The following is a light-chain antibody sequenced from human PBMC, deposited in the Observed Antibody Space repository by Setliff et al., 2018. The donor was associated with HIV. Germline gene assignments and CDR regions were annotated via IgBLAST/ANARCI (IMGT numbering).Light chain of an antibody. CDR1: SSNIGSNT. CDR3: AAWDDSLNGYV. Sequence: VLTQPPSASGTPGQRVTISCSGSSSNIGSNTVNWYQQLPGPAPKLLIYGDTHRPSRVPDRFSGSKSGTSASLAISGLQSEDEADYYCAAWDDSLNGYVFGTGTKVTVL. V-gene: IGLV1-44*01. J-gene: IGLJ1*01. CDR2: GDT.